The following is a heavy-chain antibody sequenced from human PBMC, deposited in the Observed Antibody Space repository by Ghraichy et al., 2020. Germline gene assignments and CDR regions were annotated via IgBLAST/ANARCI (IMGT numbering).Heavy chain of an antibody. J-gene: IGHJ4*02. CDR1: GFTFRNYA. CDR3: TVSASNFYFDY. V-gene: IGHV3-30*02. Sequence: WGSLRLSCAASGFTFRNYAMHWVRQAPGKGLEWVAFIGNDGTNKNYGDSVKGRFTISRDNFKNTLYLQMNSLRAEDTAVYYCTVSASNFYFDYWGQGTLVTVSS. D-gene: IGHD1-7*01. CDR2: IGNDGTNK.